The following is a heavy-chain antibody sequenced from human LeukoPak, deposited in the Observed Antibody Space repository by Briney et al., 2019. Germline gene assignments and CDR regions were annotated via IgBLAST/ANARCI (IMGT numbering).Heavy chain of an antibody. CDR2: IYYSGST. V-gene: IGHV4-59*01. CDR3: ARVVAVAGPKGGFDI. D-gene: IGHD6-19*01. Sequence: SETLSLTCTVSGGSISSYYWSWIRQPPGKGLEWTGYIYYSGSTNYNPSLKSRVTISVDTSKNQFSLKLSSVTAADTAVYYCARVVAVAGPKGGFDIWGQGTMVTVSS. CDR1: GGSISSYY. J-gene: IGHJ3*02.